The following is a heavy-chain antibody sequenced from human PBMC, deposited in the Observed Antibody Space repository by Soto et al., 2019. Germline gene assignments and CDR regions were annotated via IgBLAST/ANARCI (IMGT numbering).Heavy chain of an antibody. D-gene: IGHD3-10*01. CDR3: ATNYGSGSTHFDS. CDR2: IIPMLRMA. J-gene: IGHJ4*02. Sequence: QVQLVQSGAEVKKPGSSVKVSCTASGGTFSSYTISWVRQVPGQGLEGMGRIIPMLRMANFAQNFQGRVTMTADESTSTAYMELSSLRSEDTAVYYCATNYGSGSTHFDSWGQGTLVTVSS. CDR1: GGTFSSYT. V-gene: IGHV1-69*02.